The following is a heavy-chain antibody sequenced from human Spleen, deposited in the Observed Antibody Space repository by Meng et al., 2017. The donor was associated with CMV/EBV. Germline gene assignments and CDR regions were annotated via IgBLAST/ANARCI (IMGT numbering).Heavy chain of an antibody. CDR2: ISAYNGNT. CDR3: ARVPLAHDY. J-gene: IGHJ4*02. CDR1: GYTFTGYG. Sequence: ASVKVSCKASGYTFTGYGINWVRQAPGQGLEWLGWISAYNGNTNFAQKFQGRVTMTTDTSTTTTSMELRSLTSDDTAVYYCARVPLAHDYWGQGTLVTVSS. V-gene: IGHV1-18*01.